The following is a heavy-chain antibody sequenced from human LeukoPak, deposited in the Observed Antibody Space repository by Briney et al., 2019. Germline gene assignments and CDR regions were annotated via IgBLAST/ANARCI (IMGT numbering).Heavy chain of an antibody. CDR3: AIHPSDSSGYFSY. V-gene: IGHV7-4-1*02. CDR1: GYTFSSCA. D-gene: IGHD3-22*01. CDR2: IDTKTGNP. Sequence: ASVKVSCKASGYTFSSCAINWVRQAPGQGLEYMGWIDTKTGNPTYAQGFTGRFVFSLDTSVSTAYLQVSSLKAEDTAVFYCAIHPSDSSGYFSYWGQGALVTVSS. J-gene: IGHJ4*02.